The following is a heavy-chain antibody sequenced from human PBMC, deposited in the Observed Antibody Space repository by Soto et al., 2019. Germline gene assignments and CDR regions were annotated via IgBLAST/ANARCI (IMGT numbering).Heavy chain of an antibody. D-gene: IGHD3-22*01. Sequence: GASVKVSCKASGGTFSSYAISWVRQAPGQGLEWMGGTIPIFGTANYAQKFQGRVTITADESTSTAYMELSSLRSEDTAVYYCASAYYYDSSGYSDYYYYGMDVWGQGTTVTV. CDR3: ASAYYYDSSGYSDYYYYGMDV. V-gene: IGHV1-69*13. CDR2: TIPIFGTA. J-gene: IGHJ6*02. CDR1: GGTFSSYA.